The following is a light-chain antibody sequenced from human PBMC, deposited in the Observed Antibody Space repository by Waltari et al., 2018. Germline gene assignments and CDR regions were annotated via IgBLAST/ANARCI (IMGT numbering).Light chain of an antibody. CDR3: QHYGSASMYT. CDR2: GAS. V-gene: IGKV3-20*01. CDR1: QSINSSY. Sequence: EIVLTQSPGTLSLSPGERATLPCRASQSINSSYLAWYQPKPGQAPRLLIYGASSRATDIPDRFSGSGSGTDFTLIISRLEPEDFAVYYCQHYGSASMYTFGQGTKLEIK. J-gene: IGKJ2*01.